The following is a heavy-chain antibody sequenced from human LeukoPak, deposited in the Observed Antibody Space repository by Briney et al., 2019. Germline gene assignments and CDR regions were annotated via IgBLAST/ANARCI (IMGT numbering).Heavy chain of an antibody. J-gene: IGHJ5*02. V-gene: IGHV4-59*11. CDR2: IYYSGST. Sequence: SETLSLTCTVSGSSISSHYWSWIRQPPGKGLEWIGYIYYSGSTNYNPSLKSRVTISVDTSKNQFSLKLSSVTAADTAVYYCARNPILWFGEGNWFDPWGQGTLVTVSS. CDR1: GSSISSHY. CDR3: ARNPILWFGEGNWFDP. D-gene: IGHD3-10*01.